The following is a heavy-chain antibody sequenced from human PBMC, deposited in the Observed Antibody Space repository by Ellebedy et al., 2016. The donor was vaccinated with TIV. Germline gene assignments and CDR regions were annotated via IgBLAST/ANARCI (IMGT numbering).Heavy chain of an antibody. J-gene: IGHJ6*02. V-gene: IGHV3-64*02. CDR2: ISYNGGST. CDR3: ARDSRSLGYNSGYYNEDYYYYGMDV. Sequence: GESLKISCSASGFTFRDFPLHWVRQAPGKGLQSVSAISYNGGSTFYADSLRDRFTFSRDNSKNTLYLQMNSLRAEDTAVYYCARDSRSLGYNSGYYNEDYYYYGMDVWGQGTTVTVSS. D-gene: IGHD3-22*01. CDR1: GFTFRDFP.